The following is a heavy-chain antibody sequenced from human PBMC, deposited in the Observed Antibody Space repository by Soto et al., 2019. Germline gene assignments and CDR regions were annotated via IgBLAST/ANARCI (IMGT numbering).Heavy chain of an antibody. Sequence: QVQLVQSGAEVKKPGSSVKVSCKASGGTFRSYAVSWVRQAPGQGLEWMGTITPMFGTTNYAQKFQGGLTITADESSSTAYMELSSLRSEDTAVYYCARDFCSGGSCYGALYYYGMDVWGQGTTVTVTS. CDR2: ITPMFGTT. CDR3: ARDFCSGGSCYGALYYYGMDV. J-gene: IGHJ6*02. V-gene: IGHV1-69*18. D-gene: IGHD2-15*01. CDR1: GGTFRSYA.